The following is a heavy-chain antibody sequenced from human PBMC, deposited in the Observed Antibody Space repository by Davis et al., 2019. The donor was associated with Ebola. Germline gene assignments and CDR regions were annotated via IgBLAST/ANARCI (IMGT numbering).Heavy chain of an antibody. CDR3: ARDRDTEYWFDF. V-gene: IGHV3-74*01. Sequence: GESLKISCAASGFTFSSYWMHWVRQAPGKGLVWVSRINSDGSSTSYADSVKGRFTISRDNANNSLYLQVNSLRAEDTAMYYCARDRDTEYWFDFWGQGTLVTVSS. CDR1: GFTFSSYW. J-gene: IGHJ4*02. CDR2: INSDGSST. D-gene: IGHD3-16*02.